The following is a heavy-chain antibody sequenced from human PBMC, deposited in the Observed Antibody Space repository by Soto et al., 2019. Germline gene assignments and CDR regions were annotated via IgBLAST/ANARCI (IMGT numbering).Heavy chain of an antibody. D-gene: IGHD5-18*01. CDR1: GGSFSGYY. CDR3: ARIVGDTVIVGDYYGMDV. V-gene: IGHV4-34*01. Sequence: PSETLSLTCAVYGGSFSGYYWSWIRQPPGKGLEWIGEINHSGSTNYNPSLKSRVTISVDTSKNQFSLKLSSVTAADTAVYYCARIVGDTVIVGDYYGMDVWGQGTTVTVSS. J-gene: IGHJ6*02. CDR2: INHSGST.